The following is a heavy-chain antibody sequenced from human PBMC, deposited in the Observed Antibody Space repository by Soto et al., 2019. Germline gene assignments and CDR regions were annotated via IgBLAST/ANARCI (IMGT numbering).Heavy chain of an antibody. CDR2: ISSSSSTI. V-gene: IGHV3-48*02. J-gene: IGHJ6*02. CDR1: GFTFSSYS. CDR3: ARERYYDFWSGYGGMDV. Sequence: GGSLRLSCAASGFTFSSYSMNWVRQAPGKGLEWVSCISSSSSTIYYADSVKGRFTISRDNAKNSLYLQMNSLRDEDTAVYYCARERYYDFWSGYGGMDVWGQGTTVTVSS. D-gene: IGHD3-3*01.